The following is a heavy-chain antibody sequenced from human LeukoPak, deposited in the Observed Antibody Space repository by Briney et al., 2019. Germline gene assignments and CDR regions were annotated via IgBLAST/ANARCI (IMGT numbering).Heavy chain of an antibody. Sequence: SETLSLTCTVSGDSINSGGYFWSWIRQHPGKGLEWIGYIYYSGSTYYNPSLKSRVTISVDTSKNQFSLKLSSVTAADTAVYYCTRDGPRSSGYPDNWGQGTLVTVSS. CDR1: GDSINSGGYF. J-gene: IGHJ4*02. CDR3: TRDGPRSSGYPDN. V-gene: IGHV4-31*03. CDR2: IYYSGST. D-gene: IGHD3-22*01.